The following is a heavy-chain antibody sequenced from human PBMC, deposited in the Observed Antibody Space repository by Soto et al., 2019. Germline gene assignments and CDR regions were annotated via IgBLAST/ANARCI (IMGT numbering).Heavy chain of an antibody. D-gene: IGHD2-15*01. CDR1: GDTFSNYA. J-gene: IGHJ4*02. V-gene: IGHV1-69*01. CDR2: IIPIFGIT. Sequence: QVQLVQSGAEVKKPGSSVKVSCQASGDTFSNYAISWVRQAPGHGLEWMGGIIPIFGITNYAQKFQGRVTSSGDESTSAAYMELSSLRPDDTAVYYCARWEYQDGSGGTPTQSYFAYWGQGTLVTVSS. CDR3: ARWEYQDGSGGTPTQSYFAY.